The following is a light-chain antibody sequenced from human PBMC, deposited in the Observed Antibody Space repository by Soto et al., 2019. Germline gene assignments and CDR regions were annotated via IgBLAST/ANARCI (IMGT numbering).Light chain of an antibody. CDR2: AAS. V-gene: IGKV1-27*01. J-gene: IGKJ3*01. CDR1: QGISNY. CDR3: QKYDSAPFT. Sequence: IKMTQYPSSLSVYEGDIVTITFLASQGISNYLAWYQQKPGKVPKLLIYAASTLQSGVPSRFSGSGSGTDFTLTINSLQPEDVATYYCQKYDSAPFTFGPGTKVDI.